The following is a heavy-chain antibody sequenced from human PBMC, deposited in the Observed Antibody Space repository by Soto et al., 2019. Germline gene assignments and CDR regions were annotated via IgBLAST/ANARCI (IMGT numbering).Heavy chain of an antibody. CDR3: ARGYCSGVICYLYYFDD. V-gene: IGHV4-59*01. CDR1: GDSINNYY. CDR2: ISYIGST. Sequence: QVQLQESGPGLVKPSETLSLNCTVSGDSINNYYWNWIRQPPGKGLEWIGYISYIGSTNYNPSLESRVTISVDTSKNQFSLRLSSVTAADTAVYFCARGYCSGVICYLYYFDDWGQGTLVTVSS. D-gene: IGHD2-15*01. J-gene: IGHJ4*02.